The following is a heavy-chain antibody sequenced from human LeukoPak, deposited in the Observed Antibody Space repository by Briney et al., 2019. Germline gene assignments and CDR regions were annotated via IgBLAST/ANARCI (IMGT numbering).Heavy chain of an antibody. CDR3: ARTRESRKGNWFDP. D-gene: IGHD1-26*01. CDR2: ISAYNGNT. J-gene: IGHJ5*02. Sequence: ASVKVSCKASGYTFTSWGISWVRQAPGQGLEWVGWISAYNGNTNYAQKLQGRVTMTTDTSTSTAYMELRSLRSDDTAVYYCARTRESRKGNWFDPWGQGTLVTVSS. V-gene: IGHV1-18*01. CDR1: GYTFTSWG.